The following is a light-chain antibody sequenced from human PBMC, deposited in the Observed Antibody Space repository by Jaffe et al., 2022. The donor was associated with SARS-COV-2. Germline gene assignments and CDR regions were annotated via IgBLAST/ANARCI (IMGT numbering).Light chain of an antibody. CDR1: ESVNNY. V-gene: IGKV3-11*01. Sequence: EIVLTQSPATLSLSPGERATLSCRASESVNNYLAWYQQKPGQAPRLLIYDASNRATGIPARFSGSGSGTDFTLTISGLEPEDFAVYFCQHRRNWPNTFGQGTRLE. CDR2: DAS. CDR3: QHRRNWPNT. J-gene: IGKJ5*01.